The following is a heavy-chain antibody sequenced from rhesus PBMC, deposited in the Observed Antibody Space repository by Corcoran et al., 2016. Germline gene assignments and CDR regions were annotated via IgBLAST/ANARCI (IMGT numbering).Heavy chain of an antibody. Sequence: QVQLQESGPGLVKPSETLSLTCAVSGGSFSRYWWSWVRPHPGKGLEWIGEINGNSGSTNYNPSLSSLVTLSNDASTKQFSLRLSSLTAADPAVYYCASVLRGLSYFDYWGQGVLVTVSS. CDR1: GGSFSRYW. V-gene: IGHV4-80*01. J-gene: IGHJ4*01. CDR2: INGNSGST. CDR3: ASVLRGLSYFDY.